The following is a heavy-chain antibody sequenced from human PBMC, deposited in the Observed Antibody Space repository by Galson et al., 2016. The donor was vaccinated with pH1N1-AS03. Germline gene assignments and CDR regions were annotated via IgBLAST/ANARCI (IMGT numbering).Heavy chain of an antibody. CDR1: GFSLTDYY. CDR3: ATTDGYNSYFDY. J-gene: IGHJ4*02. CDR2: ISSGGEAI. Sequence: SLRLSCAASGFSLTDYYINWIRQAPGKGLEWVAHISSGGEAIFYADSVKGRFTTSRDNAKSSVYLQIHSLRADDTAVYYCATTDGYNSYFDYWGREHWSPSPQ. D-gene: IGHD5-24*01. V-gene: IGHV3-11*01.